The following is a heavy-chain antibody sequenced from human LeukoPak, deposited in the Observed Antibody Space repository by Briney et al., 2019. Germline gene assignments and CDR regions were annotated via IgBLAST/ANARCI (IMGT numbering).Heavy chain of an antibody. CDR3: ATEQLWLAGYYYYYYMDV. J-gene: IGHJ6*03. CDR1: GVTFSSYG. CDR2: IRYDGSNK. Sequence: AGGSLRLSCAASGVTFSSYGMHWVRQAPGKGLEWVAFIRYDGSNKYYADSVKGRFTIPRDNSKNTLYLQMNSLRAEDTAVYYCATEQLWLAGYYYYYYMDVWGKGTTVTVSS. V-gene: IGHV3-30*02. D-gene: IGHD5-18*01.